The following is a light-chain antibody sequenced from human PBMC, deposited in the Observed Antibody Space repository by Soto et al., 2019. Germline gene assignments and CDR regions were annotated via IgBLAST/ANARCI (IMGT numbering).Light chain of an antibody. CDR3: ETWDSNTNWV. V-gene: IGLV4-60*02. J-gene: IGLJ3*02. Sequence: QSVLTQSSSASASLGSSVKLTCTLSSGHSSNIIAWHQQQPGKAPRYLMKLEGSGSYNMGSGVPDRFSGSSSRADRYLTISNLQFEDEADYYCETWDSNTNWVFGGGTKVTVL. CDR1: SGHSSNI. CDR2: LEGSGSY.